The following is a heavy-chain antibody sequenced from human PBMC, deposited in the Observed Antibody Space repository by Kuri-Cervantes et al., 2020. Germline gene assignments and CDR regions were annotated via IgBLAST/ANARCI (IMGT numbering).Heavy chain of an antibody. CDR1: GGSISSSSYY. CDR2: IYYSGST. V-gene: IGHV4-39*07. J-gene: IGHJ4*02. Sequence: SCTVSGGSISSSSYYWGWIRQPPGKGLEWIGSIYYSGSTYYNPSLKSRVTISVDTSKNQFSLKLSSVTAADTAVYYCAVGSSSWYAFFDYWGQGTLVTVSS. CDR3: AVGSSSWYAFFDY. D-gene: IGHD6-13*01.